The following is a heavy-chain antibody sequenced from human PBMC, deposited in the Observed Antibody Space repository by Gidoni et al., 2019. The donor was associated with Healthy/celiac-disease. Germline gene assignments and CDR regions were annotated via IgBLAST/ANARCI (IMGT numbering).Heavy chain of an antibody. Sequence: QLQLLASDSGLVQPSPPLSLTCAVSCGSLSSGGYSWSWIRQPPGKGLEWIGYIYHSGSTYYNPSLKSRVTISVDRSKNQFSLKLSSVTAADTAVYYCARESRWTAVVFDPWGQGTLVTVSS. D-gene: IGHD3-3*01. J-gene: IGHJ5*02. CDR2: IYHSGST. CDR3: ARESRWTAVVFDP. V-gene: IGHV4-30-2*01. CDR1: CGSLSSGGYS.